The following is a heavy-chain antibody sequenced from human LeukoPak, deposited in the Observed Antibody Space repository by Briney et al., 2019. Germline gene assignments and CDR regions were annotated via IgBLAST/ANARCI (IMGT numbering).Heavy chain of an antibody. V-gene: IGHV4-59*13. J-gene: IGHJ4*02. CDR1: GVSISSYY. D-gene: IGHD3-16*01. CDR3: ARAFTSWSFGY. Sequence: SETLSLTCSVSGVSISSYYWSWIRQPPGKGLVWIGYMYYSGNTKYNPSLKSRVAISVDTSKNQFSLKLTSVTAADTAVYYCARAFTSWSFGYWGQGTLVTVSS. CDR2: MYYSGNT.